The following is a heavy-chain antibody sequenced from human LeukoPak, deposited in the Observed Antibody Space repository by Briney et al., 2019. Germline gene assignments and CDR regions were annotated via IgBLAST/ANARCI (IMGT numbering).Heavy chain of an antibody. CDR2: ISWNSGSI. D-gene: IGHD3-22*01. CDR3: ARSITMMNL. Sequence: PGRSLRLSCAASGFTFDDYAMHWVRQAPGKGLEWVSGISWNSGSIGYADSVKGRFTISRDNAKNSLYLQMNSLRAEDTALYYCARSITMMNLWGQGTLVTVSS. J-gene: IGHJ4*02. CDR1: GFTFDDYA. V-gene: IGHV3-9*01.